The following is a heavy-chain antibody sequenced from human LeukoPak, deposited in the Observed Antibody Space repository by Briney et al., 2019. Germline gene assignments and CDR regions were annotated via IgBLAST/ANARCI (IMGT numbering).Heavy chain of an antibody. Sequence: GGSLRLSCAASGFTFSSYGMHWVRQAPGKGLEWVAFIRYDGSSKYYADSVKGRFTISRDNSKNTLYLQMNSLRAEDTAVYYCAKELAKYYYGSGSSPSDYWGQGTLVTVSS. CDR1: GFTFSSYG. CDR2: IRYDGSSK. CDR3: AKELAKYYYGSGSSPSDY. D-gene: IGHD3-10*01. J-gene: IGHJ4*02. V-gene: IGHV3-30*02.